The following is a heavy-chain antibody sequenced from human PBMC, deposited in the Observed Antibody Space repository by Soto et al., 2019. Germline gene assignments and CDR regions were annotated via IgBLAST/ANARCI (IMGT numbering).Heavy chain of an antibody. CDR2: IYYSGST. V-gene: IGHV4-30-4*01. CDR1: GGSISSGDYY. D-gene: IGHD2-2*01. Sequence: SETLYLTCTVSGGSISSGDYYWSWIRQPPGKGLEWIGYIYYSGSTYYNPSLKSRVTISVDTSKNQFSLKLSSVTAADTAVYYCARGVGCSSTSCYFNYYYYGMDVWGQGTTVTVSS. J-gene: IGHJ6*02. CDR3: ARGVGCSSTSCYFNYYYYGMDV.